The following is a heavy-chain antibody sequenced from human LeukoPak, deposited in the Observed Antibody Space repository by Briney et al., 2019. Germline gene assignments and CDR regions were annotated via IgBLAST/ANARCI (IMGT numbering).Heavy chain of an antibody. J-gene: IGHJ1*01. CDR3: AKDQASIFAEYFQH. CDR2: ISGDGGST. CDR1: GFTFDDYA. Sequence: GGSLRLSCAASGFTFDDYAMHWVRQAPGKGLEWVSLISGDGGSTYYADSVKGRFTTSRDNSKNSLYLQMNSLRTEDTALYYCAKDQASIFAEYFQHWGQGTLVTVSS. V-gene: IGHV3-43*02.